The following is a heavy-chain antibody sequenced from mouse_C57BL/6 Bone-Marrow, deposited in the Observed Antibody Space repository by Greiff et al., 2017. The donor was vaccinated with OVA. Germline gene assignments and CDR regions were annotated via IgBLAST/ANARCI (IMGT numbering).Heavy chain of an antibody. CDR3: AIYGYDGEAGVSMDY. CDR1: GYTFTTYP. J-gene: IGHJ4*01. V-gene: IGHV1-47*01. Sequence: VQLVESGAELVKPGASVKMSCKASGYTFTTYPIEWMKQNHGKSLEWIGNFHPYNDDTKYNEKFKGKATLTVEKSSSTVYLELSRLTSDDSAVYYCAIYGYDGEAGVSMDYWGQGTSVTVSS. CDR2: FHPYNDDT. D-gene: IGHD2-2*01.